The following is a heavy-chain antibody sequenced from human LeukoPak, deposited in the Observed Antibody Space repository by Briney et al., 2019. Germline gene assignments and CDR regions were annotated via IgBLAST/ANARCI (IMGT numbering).Heavy chain of an antibody. Sequence: GGSLRLSCAASGFTFSSYWMHWVRQAPGKGLVWVSRINPDGSTTSYADSVKGRFTISRDNSKNTLYLQMNSLRAEDTAVYYCARDLDGVAPWFGERSVPPSFDYWGQGTLVTVSS. D-gene: IGHD3-10*01. J-gene: IGHJ4*02. CDR1: GFTFSSYW. V-gene: IGHV3-74*01. CDR2: INPDGSTT. CDR3: ARDLDGVAPWFGERSVPPSFDY.